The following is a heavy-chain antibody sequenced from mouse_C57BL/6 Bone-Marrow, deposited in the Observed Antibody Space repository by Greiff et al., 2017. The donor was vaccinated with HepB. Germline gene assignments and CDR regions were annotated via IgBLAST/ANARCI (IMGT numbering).Heavy chain of an antibody. CDR2: INPNNGGT. Sequence: EVQLQESGPELVKPGASVKIPCKASGYTFTDYNMDWVKQSHGKSLEWIGDINPNNGGTIYNQKFKGKATLTVDKSSSTAYMELRSLTSEDTAVYYCARKRLTTVVAHFDYWGQGTTLTVSS. CDR1: GYTFTDYN. J-gene: IGHJ2*01. D-gene: IGHD1-1*01. V-gene: IGHV1-18*01. CDR3: ARKRLTTVVAHFDY.